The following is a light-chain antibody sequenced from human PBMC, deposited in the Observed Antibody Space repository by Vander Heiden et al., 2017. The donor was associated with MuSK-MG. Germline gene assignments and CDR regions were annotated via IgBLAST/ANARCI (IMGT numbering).Light chain of an antibody. V-gene: IGLV2-23*02. CDR3: CSYSGSRITWV. J-gene: IGLJ3*02. Sequence: QSALTQPASVSGSPGQSKPISCTGTSSVVGSYNYVAWYPQHPVKAPKLVIYEVSKRPSGVSTRFSGSKSGNTASLTISGLQAEDEADSYCCSYSGSRITWVFGGGTKLTVL. CDR1: SSVVGSYNY. CDR2: EVS.